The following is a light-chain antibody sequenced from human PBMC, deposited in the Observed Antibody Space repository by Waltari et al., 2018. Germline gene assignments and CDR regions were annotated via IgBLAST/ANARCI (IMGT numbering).Light chain of an antibody. CDR1: SSDVGIYDW. Sequence: QSALTQPPSASGSPGQSVTITCTGTSSDVGIYDWVSWYQQHPGKAPKLIVFEVNKWPAGVRPRFSGSKSGNTASLTISGLQPEDEADYYCSSYAGDDNFGVFGGGTKLTVL. J-gene: IGLJ3*02. CDR3: SSYAGDDNFGV. CDR2: EVN. V-gene: IGLV2-8*01.